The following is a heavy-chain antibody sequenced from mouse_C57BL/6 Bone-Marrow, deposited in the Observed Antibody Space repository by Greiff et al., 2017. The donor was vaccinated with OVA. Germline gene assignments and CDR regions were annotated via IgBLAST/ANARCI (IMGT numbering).Heavy chain of an antibody. V-gene: IGHV1-82*01. D-gene: IGHD1-1*01. CDR3: ARLGSSYAMDY. CDR2: IYPGDGDT. Sequence: QVQLQQSGPELVKPGASVKISCKASGYAFSSSWMNWVKQRPGKGLEWIGRIYPGDGDTNYNGKFKGKATLTADKSSSTAYMQLSSLTSEDSAVYVCARLGSSYAMDYWGQGTSVTVSS. CDR1: GYAFSSSW. J-gene: IGHJ4*01.